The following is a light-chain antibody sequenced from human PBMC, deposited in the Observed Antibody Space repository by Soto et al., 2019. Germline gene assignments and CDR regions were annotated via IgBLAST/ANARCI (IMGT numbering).Light chain of an antibody. CDR1: NIRSKN. CDR3: QVWDSYTEI. V-gene: IGLV3-9*01. J-gene: IGLJ2*01. Sequence: SSELTQPLSVSVALGQTATITCGGNNIRSKNGHWYQQKPGQAPVLVVYRDNNRPSGIPERPSGSNSGNTATLTISRAQAGDEADYYCQVWDSYTEIFGGGTQLTVL. CDR2: RDN.